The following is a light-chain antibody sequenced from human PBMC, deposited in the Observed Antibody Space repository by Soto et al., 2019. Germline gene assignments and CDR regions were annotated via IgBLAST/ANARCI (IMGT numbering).Light chain of an antibody. J-gene: IGLJ1*01. Sequence: QSVLTQPPSASGSPGQSVTISCTGTSSDVGAYNYVSWYQQHPGKVPKLMVYEVNKRPSGVPDRFSGSKSGNTASLTVSGLQAEDEADYYCTSDAGGNNIFGTGTKLTVL. CDR1: SSDVGAYNY. CDR2: EVN. CDR3: TSDAGGNNI. V-gene: IGLV2-8*01.